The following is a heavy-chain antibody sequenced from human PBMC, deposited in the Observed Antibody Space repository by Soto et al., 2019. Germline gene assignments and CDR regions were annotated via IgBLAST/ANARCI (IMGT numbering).Heavy chain of an antibody. CDR2: IYYSGST. CDR1: GGSISSSSYY. CDR3: ARQAIQLWLPDAWFGP. D-gene: IGHD5-18*01. J-gene: IGHJ5*02. Sequence: QLQLQESGPGLVKPSETLSLTCTVSGGSISSSSYYWGWIRQPPGKGLEWIGSIYYSGSTYYNPTLKRRATISEDTSKSQLPLQLSSETAADTAVYYCARQAIQLWLPDAWFGPWGQGTLVTVSS. V-gene: IGHV4-39*01.